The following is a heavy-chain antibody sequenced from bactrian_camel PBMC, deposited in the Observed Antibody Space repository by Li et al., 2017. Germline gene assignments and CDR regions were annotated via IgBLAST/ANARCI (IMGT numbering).Heavy chain of an antibody. Sequence: HVQLVESGGGSVQAGESLTVSCVASGFMYCMAWFRQVPGRKREGVAAACSDGTTRYRGSVKGRFTISKDDAKDALALRMNSLKPEDTSMYYCAADPRRWIGLDESDYRYWGQGTQVTVS. D-gene: IGHD4*01. CDR1: GFMYC. CDR2: ACSDGTT. V-gene: IGHV3S53*01. CDR3: AADPRRWIGLDESDYRY. J-gene: IGHJ4*01.